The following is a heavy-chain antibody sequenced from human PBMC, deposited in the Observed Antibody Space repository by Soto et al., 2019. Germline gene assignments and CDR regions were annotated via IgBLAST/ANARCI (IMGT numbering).Heavy chain of an antibody. V-gene: IGHV1-69*13. CDR2: IIPIFGTP. D-gene: IGHD2-15*01. Sequence: ASVKVSCKAFGGSFTDYAISWVRQAPGQGLEWMGGIIPIFGTPNYAQKFQDRVTFTAHESTDTTYMELSRLTSEDTAVYYCARDRAPRGWSYLDLWGQGTQVTVSS. J-gene: IGHJ4*02. CDR3: ARDRAPRGWSYLDL. CDR1: GGSFTDYA.